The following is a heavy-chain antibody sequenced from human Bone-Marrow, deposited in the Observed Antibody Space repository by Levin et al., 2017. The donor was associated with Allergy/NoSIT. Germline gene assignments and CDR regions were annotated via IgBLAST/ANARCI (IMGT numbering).Heavy chain of an antibody. CDR2: TYKTERI. CDR3: ARGARGSYYYEDSGFWFDS. D-gene: IGHD3-22*01. Sequence: TSETLSLTCSVSDGSIGNYYWSWIRQSPGKGLEWLGYTYKTERIEYNPSFKSRVTISLDRSRNQVSLELSSVTAADTAVYYCARGARGSYYYEDSGFWFDSWGQGKLVTVSS. V-gene: IGHV4-4*09. J-gene: IGHJ5*01. CDR1: DGSIGNYY.